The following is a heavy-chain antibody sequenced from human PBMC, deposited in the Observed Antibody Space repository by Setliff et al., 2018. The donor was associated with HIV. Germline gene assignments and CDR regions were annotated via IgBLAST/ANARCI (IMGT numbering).Heavy chain of an antibody. CDR2: INPTGDIT. CDR3: ARVPSRYCSSTTCPFFFDQ. J-gene: IGHJ4*02. V-gene: IGHV1-46*01. D-gene: IGHD2-2*01. CDR1: GYTFTSYY. Sequence: GASVKVSCKASGYTFTSYYMHWVRQAPGQGLEWMGLINPTGDITFYPQKFQARVTMTRDTSASTVYLELRSLRSEDTAVYYCARVPSRYCSSTTCPFFFDQWGQGTLVT.